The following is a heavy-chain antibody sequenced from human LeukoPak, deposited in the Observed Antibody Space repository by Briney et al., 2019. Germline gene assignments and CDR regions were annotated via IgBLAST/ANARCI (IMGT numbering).Heavy chain of an antibody. Sequence: PGGSLRLSCAASGFTFSSHAMNWVRRAPGKGLEWVSSVSSSGTKIFYADSVRGRFTVSRDNAGNSLSLQMDSLRVEDTAVYYCTRELLSLQQGLDYWGQGTLVTVSS. V-gene: IGHV3-21*01. D-gene: IGHD2/OR15-2a*01. J-gene: IGHJ4*02. CDR1: GFTFSSHA. CDR3: TRELLSLQQGLDY. CDR2: VSSSGTKI.